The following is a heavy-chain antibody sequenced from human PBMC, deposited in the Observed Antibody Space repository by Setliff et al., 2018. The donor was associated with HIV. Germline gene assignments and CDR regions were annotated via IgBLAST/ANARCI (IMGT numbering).Heavy chain of an antibody. V-gene: IGHV1-18*01. Sequence: ASVKVSCKASGYSFSTYGISWVRQAPGQGLEWMGWISVYNGNTNYAQKLQGRVTMTTDTSTDTAYMELRSLRSDDTAVYYCARVPSGAAGLVRAGFYFWGQGTLVTVS. D-gene: IGHD6-25*01. CDR3: ARVPSGAAGLVRAGFYF. CDR1: GYSFSTYG. CDR2: ISVYNGNT. J-gene: IGHJ4*01.